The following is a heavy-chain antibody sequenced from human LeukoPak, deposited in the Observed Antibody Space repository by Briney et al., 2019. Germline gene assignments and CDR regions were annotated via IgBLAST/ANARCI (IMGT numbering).Heavy chain of an antibody. CDR2: ISHDESNE. CDR3: ARLHKRFDY. V-gene: IGHV3-30*03. CDR1: GFSFSDFG. D-gene: IGHD1-1*01. J-gene: IGHJ4*02. Sequence: GGSLRLSCAASGFSFSDFGMHWVRQAPGKGLEWVAVISHDESNEYYADSVKGRFTISRDNAKNSLYLQMNSLRAEDTAVYYCARLHKRFDYWGQGTLVTVSS.